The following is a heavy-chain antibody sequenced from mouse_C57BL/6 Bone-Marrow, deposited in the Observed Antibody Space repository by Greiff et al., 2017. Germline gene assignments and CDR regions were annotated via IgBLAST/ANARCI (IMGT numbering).Heavy chain of an antibody. J-gene: IGHJ3*01. CDR3: ARSGSAY. CDR1: GYTFTSYW. V-gene: IGHV1-50*01. D-gene: IGHD3-2*02. Sequence: QVQLQQPGAELVKPGASVKLSCKASGYTFTSYWMQWVKQRPGQGLEWIGEIDPSDSYTNYNQKFKGKATLTVDTSSSTAYMQLSSLTSEYSAVYYCARSGSAYWGQGTLVTVSA. CDR2: IDPSDSYT.